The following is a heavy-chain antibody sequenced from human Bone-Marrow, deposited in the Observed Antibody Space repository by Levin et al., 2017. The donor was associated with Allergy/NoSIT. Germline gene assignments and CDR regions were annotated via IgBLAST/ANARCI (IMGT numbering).Heavy chain of an antibody. CDR2: IWYDGSNK. D-gene: IGHD1-26*01. J-gene: IGHJ5*02. V-gene: IGHV3-33*01. CDR1: GFTFSSYG. Sequence: LSLTCAASGFTFSSYGMHWVRQAPGKGLEWVAVIWYDGSNKYYADSVKGRFTISRDNSKNTLYLQMNSLRAEDTAVYYCARLRIVGATEGWFDPWGQGTLVTVSS. CDR3: ARLRIVGATEGWFDP.